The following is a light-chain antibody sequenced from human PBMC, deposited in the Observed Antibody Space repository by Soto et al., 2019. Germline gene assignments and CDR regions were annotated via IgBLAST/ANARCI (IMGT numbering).Light chain of an antibody. CDR2: GAS. Sequence: EIVLTQSPGTLSLSPGERATLSCRASQSVRSCYLAWYQQKPGQAPRLLIYGASSRATGIPDRFSGSGSGTDFTLTISRLEPEDFAVYYCQQYGSSLTWTFGQGTKVEIK. CDR3: QQYGSSLTWT. CDR1: QSVRSCY. V-gene: IGKV3-20*01. J-gene: IGKJ1*01.